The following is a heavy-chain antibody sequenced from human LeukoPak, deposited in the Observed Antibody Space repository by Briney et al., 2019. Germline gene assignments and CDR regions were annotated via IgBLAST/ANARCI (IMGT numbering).Heavy chain of an antibody. CDR3: ARDRGSYGKEHAFDI. CDR2: ISYDGSNK. D-gene: IGHD1-26*01. Sequence: GGSLRLSCAASGFTFSSYAMHWVRQAPGKGLEWVAVISYDGSNKYYADSVKGRFTISRDNSKNTVYLQMSSLRAEDTAVYYCARDRGSYGKEHAFDIWGQGTMVTVSS. V-gene: IGHV3-30*04. J-gene: IGHJ3*02. CDR1: GFTFSSYA.